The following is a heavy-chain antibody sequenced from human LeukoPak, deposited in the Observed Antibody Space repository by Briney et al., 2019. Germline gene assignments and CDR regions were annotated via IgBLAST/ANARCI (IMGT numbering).Heavy chain of an antibody. Sequence: GGSLRLSCAASGFTFSSYAMSWVRQAPGKGLEGVSAISGSGGSTYYADSVKGRFAISRGNSKNTLYLQMNSLRAEDTAVYYCAKFQSSSSYYYFDYWGQGTLVTVSS. CDR2: ISGSGGST. V-gene: IGHV3-23*01. CDR3: AKFQSSSSYYYFDY. CDR1: GFTFSSYA. J-gene: IGHJ4*02. D-gene: IGHD6-6*01.